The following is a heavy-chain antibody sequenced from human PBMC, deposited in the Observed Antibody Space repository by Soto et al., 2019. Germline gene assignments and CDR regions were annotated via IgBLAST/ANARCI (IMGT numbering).Heavy chain of an antibody. D-gene: IGHD2-15*01. CDR1: GFSLSTSGVG. V-gene: IGHV2-5*02. Sequence: QITLKESGPTLVKPTQTLTLTCTFSGFSLSTSGVGVGWIRQPPGKALEWLALIYWDDDKRYSPSLKSRLTITKDTSKNQVVLTMTNMDPVDTATYYCALYLCSGGSCYQDAFDIWGQGTMVTVSS. CDR3: ALYLCSGGSCYQDAFDI. J-gene: IGHJ3*02. CDR2: IYWDDDK.